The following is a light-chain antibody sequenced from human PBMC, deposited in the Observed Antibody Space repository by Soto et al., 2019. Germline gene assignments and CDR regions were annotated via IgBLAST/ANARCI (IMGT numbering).Light chain of an antibody. CDR1: NIGSKS. CDR2: DDS. Sequence: SYELTQPPSVSVAPGQTATITCGGNNIGSKSVHWYQQRPGQAPVLVVYDDSDRPSGIPERFSGSNSGNTATLTISRVEDGDEADYYCQVWDSSADHTVFGGGTQLTVL. J-gene: IGLJ7*01. V-gene: IGLV3-21*02. CDR3: QVWDSSADHTV.